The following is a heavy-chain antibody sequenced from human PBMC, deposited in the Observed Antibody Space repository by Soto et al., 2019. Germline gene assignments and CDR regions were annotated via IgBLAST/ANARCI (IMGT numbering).Heavy chain of an antibody. J-gene: IGHJ4*02. V-gene: IGHV3-13*01. CDR3: ARDLRYSGYDSVDY. CDR2: IGTAGDT. D-gene: IGHD5-12*01. Sequence: GGSLRLSCAASGFTFSSYDMHWVRQATGKGLEWVSAIGTAGDTYYPGSVKGRFTISRENAKNSLYLQMNSLRAGDTAVYYCARDLRYSGYDSVDYWGQGTLVTVSS. CDR1: GFTFSSYD.